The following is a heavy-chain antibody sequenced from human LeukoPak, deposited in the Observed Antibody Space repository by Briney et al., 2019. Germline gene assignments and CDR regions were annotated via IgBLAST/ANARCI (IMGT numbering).Heavy chain of an antibody. V-gene: IGHV3-30*04. CDR1: GFTFSSYA. CDR2: ISYDGSNK. Sequence: PGRSLRLSCAASGFTFSSYAVQCDSQAPGKGMEWVAVISYDGSNKYYADSVKGRFTISRDKSKNTLYLQMNSLRAEDTAVYYCAREYVVVVAATRYYYCGMDVWGQGTTVTVPS. CDR3: AREYVVVVAATRYYYCGMDV. D-gene: IGHD2-15*01. J-gene: IGHJ6*02.